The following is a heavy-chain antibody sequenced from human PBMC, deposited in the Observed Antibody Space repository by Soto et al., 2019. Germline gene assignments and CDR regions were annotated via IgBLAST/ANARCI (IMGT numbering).Heavy chain of an antibody. V-gene: IGHV3-73*02. CDR1: GFTFSGSA. J-gene: IGHJ4*02. Sequence: EVQLVESGGGLVQPGGSLKLSCAPSGFTFSGSAMHWVRQASGKGLEWVGQIRRKAKSYATEYVASVKGRFTISRDDSKNMAYLQTNSLKTEDTAVYYCTRTFDGSGSFSPDFDFWGQGTLVTVSS. CDR3: TRTFDGSGSFSPDFDF. CDR2: IRRKAKSYAT. D-gene: IGHD3-22*01.